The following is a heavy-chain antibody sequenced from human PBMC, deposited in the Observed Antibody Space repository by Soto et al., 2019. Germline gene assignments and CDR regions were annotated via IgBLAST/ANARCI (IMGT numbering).Heavy chain of an antibody. J-gene: IGHJ5*02. CDR3: ARDGVGGNSFHVYNWFDP. CDR1: GGSISSSSYY. Sequence: NPSETLSLTCTVSGGSISSSSYYWGWIRQPPGKGLEWIGSIYYSGSTYYNPSLKSRVTISVDTSKNQFSLKLSSVTAADTAVYYCARDGVGGNSFHVYNWFDPWGQGTLVTVSS. D-gene: IGHD2-21*02. V-gene: IGHV4-39*02. CDR2: IYYSGST.